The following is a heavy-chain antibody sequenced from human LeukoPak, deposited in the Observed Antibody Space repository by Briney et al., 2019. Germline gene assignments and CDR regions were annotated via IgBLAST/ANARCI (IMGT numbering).Heavy chain of an antibody. Sequence: PGGSLRLSCAASGFTFSSYSMNWVRQAPGKGLEWVAVIWYDGSNKYYADSVKGRFTISRDNSKNTLYLQMNSLRAEDTAVYYCARAAGGHYDFWSGYYTDYWGQGTLVTVSS. D-gene: IGHD3-3*01. CDR1: GFTFSSYS. V-gene: IGHV3-33*08. J-gene: IGHJ4*02. CDR3: ARAAGGHYDFWSGYYTDY. CDR2: IWYDGSNK.